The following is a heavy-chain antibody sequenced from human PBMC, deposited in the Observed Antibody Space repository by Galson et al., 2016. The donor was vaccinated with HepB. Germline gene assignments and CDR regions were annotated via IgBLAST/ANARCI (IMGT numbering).Heavy chain of an antibody. Sequence: SLRLSCAASGFSISTYTMNWVRQAPAKGLEWMLYISSSSAYVDYAHSVKGRFTISRENAKNSLYLKMNSLRAEDTAVYYCARDPSRFSSGDYTGARDGFAIWGQGTVVTVSS. CDR2: ISSSSAYV. D-gene: IGHD3-3*01. V-gene: IGHV3-21*05. CDR3: ARDPSRFSSGDYTGARDGFAI. J-gene: IGHJ3*02. CDR1: GFSISTYT.